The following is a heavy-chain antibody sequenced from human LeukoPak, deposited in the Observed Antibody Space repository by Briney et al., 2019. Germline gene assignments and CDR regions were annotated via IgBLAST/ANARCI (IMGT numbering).Heavy chain of an antibody. CDR3: ANMMSMTTVTY. V-gene: IGHV3-23*01. D-gene: IGHD4-11*01. CDR1: GFTFSSYA. Sequence: GGSLRLSCAASGFTFSSYAMSWVRQAPGKGLEWVSAISGSGGSTHYADSVKGRFTISRDNSKNTLYLQMNSLRAEDTAVYYCANMMSMTTVTYWGQGTLVTVSS. CDR2: ISGSGGST. J-gene: IGHJ4*02.